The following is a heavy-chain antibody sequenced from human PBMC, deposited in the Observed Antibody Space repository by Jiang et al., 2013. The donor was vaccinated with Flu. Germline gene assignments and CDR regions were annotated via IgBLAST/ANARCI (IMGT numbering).Heavy chain of an antibody. CDR3: ARADSSSWFTSFDY. CDR1: GGSISSSYY. D-gene: IGHD6-13*01. CDR2: IYYSGST. J-gene: IGHJ4*02. Sequence: GLVKPSGTLSLTCAVSGGSISSSYYWSWIRQPPGKGLEWIGYIYYSGSTNYNPSLKSRVTISVDTSKNQFSLKLSSVTAADTAVYYCARADSSSWFTSFDYWGQGTLVTVSS. V-gene: IGHV4-61*01.